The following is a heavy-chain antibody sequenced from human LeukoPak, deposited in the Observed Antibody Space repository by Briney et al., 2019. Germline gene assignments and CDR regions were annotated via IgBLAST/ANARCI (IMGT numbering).Heavy chain of an antibody. CDR1: GGSISSSSYY. V-gene: IGHV4-39*07. D-gene: IGHD3-22*01. Sequence: SGTLSLTCTVSGGSISSSSYYWGWIRQPPGKGLEWIGEINHSGSTNYNPSLKSRVTISVDTSKNQLSLKLSSVTAADTAVYYCAAERRYYYDSSGYHPLYFDYWGQGTLVTVSS. J-gene: IGHJ4*02. CDR3: AAERRYYYDSSGYHPLYFDY. CDR2: INHSGST.